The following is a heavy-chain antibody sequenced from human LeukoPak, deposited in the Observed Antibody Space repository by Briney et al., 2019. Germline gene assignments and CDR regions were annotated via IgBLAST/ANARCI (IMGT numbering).Heavy chain of an antibody. Sequence: GGSLRLSCAACGFTFSHYTIGRVRKAPGKGLERVASITSSSSHIYYADSVKGRFTISRDNAKNEVYLQMNSLRGEDTAIYYCARVMMGATVTTFHYYCMDVWGVGTAVTVSS. J-gene: IGHJ6*03. CDR3: ARVMMGATVTTFHYYCMDV. D-gene: IGHD4-11*01. CDR1: GFTFSHYT. CDR2: ITSSSSHI. V-gene: IGHV3-21*01.